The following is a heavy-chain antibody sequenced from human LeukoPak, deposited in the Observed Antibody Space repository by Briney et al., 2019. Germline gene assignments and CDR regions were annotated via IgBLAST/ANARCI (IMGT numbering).Heavy chain of an antibody. J-gene: IGHJ4*02. CDR2: ISSSSTYI. CDR3: ARGMPHIAAAGSDY. D-gene: IGHD6-13*01. Sequence: GGSLRLSCAASGFTFSSYSMNWVRQAPGRGLEWVSSISSSSTYIYYADSVKGRFTTSRDNAKNSLYLQMNSLRAEDTAVYYCARGMPHIAAAGSDYWGQGTLVTVSS. CDR1: GFTFSSYS. V-gene: IGHV3-21*01.